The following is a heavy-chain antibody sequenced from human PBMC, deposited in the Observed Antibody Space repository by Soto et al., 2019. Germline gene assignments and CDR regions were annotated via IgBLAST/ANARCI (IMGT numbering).Heavy chain of an antibody. CDR3: ASERDADSCGHIGMDV. D-gene: IGHD3-22*01. J-gene: IGHJ6*02. V-gene: IGHV1-69*01. Sequence: QVQLVQSGAEVKKPGSSVKVSCKASGGTFSSYAISWVRQAPGQGLEWMGGIILIFVTANYARKFQGRVTITADESTSTASMELSRLRSGGTAVYFCASERDADSCGHIGMDVWGQGNTVTVPS. CDR1: GGTFSSYA. CDR2: IILIFVTA.